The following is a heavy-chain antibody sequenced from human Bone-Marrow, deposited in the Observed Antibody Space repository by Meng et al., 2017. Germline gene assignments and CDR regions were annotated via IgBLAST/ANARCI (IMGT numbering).Heavy chain of an antibody. Sequence: GGSLRLSCAASRFTFSSYAMHWVRQAPGKGLEGVAVISYDGSNKYYADSVKGRFTISRDNSKNTLYLQMNSLRAEDTAVYYCARNRLADYGSGSYYNGWGQGTLVTVSS. J-gene: IGHJ4*02. V-gene: IGHV3-30*04. CDR1: RFTFSSYA. CDR2: ISYDGSNK. D-gene: IGHD3-10*01. CDR3: ARNRLADYGSGSYYNG.